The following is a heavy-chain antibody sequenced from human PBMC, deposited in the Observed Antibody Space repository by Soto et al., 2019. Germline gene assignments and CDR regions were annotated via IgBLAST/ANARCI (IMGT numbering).Heavy chain of an antibody. Sequence: PGGSLRLSCPASGFPFTSQAMSWVRQAPGKGLEWVAGVSKSGDGTYYTDSVKGRFSISRDNSKNTLHLQMNSLRAEDTAVYYCVKGISFPDYWGQGTLVTVSS. CDR2: VSKSGDGT. CDR3: VKGISFPDY. CDR1: GFPFTSQA. V-gene: IGHV3-23*01. J-gene: IGHJ4*01.